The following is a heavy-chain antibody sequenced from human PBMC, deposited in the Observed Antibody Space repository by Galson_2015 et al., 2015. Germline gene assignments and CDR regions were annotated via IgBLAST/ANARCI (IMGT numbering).Heavy chain of an antibody. CDR1: GYSISSGYY. V-gene: IGHV4-38-2*02. D-gene: IGHD4-23*01. CDR3: ARDLRYGGNEEEDY. CDR2: IYHSGST. J-gene: IGHJ4*02. Sequence: ETLSLTCAVSGYSISSGYYWGWIRPPPGKGLEWIGSIYHSGSTYYNPSLKSRVTISVDTSKNQFSLKLSSVTAADTAVYYCARDLRYGGNEEEDYWGQGTLATVSS.